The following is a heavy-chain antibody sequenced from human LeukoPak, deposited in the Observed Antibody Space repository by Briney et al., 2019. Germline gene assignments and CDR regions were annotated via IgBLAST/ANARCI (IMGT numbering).Heavy chain of an antibody. V-gene: IGHV3-7*05. Sequence: GGSLRLSCAASGFTFSSYWMSWVRQAPGKGLEWVANIKQDGSEKVYVDSVKGRFAISRDNAKNSLFLQMDALRAEDTAVYYCTRDPYSSTWSYGMDVWGQGTTVTVSS. J-gene: IGHJ6*02. CDR3: TRDPYSSTWSYGMDV. CDR2: IKQDGSEK. CDR1: GFTFSSYW. D-gene: IGHD6-6*01.